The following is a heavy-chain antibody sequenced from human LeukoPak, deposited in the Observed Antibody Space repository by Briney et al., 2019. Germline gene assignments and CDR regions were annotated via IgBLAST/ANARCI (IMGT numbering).Heavy chain of an antibody. V-gene: IGHV1-18*01. Sequence: GASVKVSCKASGYTFTSYGISWVRQAPGQGLEWMGWISAYNGNTNYAQKLQGRVTMTTDTSTSTAYMELRSLRSDDTAVYYCARSRGSYFHYYYYMDVWGKGTTVTISS. CDR2: ISAYNGNT. CDR1: GYTFTSYG. J-gene: IGHJ6*03. CDR3: ARSRGSYFHYYYYMDV. D-gene: IGHD1-26*01.